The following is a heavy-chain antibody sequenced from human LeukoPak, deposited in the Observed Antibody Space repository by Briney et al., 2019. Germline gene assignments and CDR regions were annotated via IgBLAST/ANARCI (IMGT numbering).Heavy chain of an antibody. J-gene: IGHJ6*02. Sequence: GGSLRLSCAASGFTLSSYSMNWVRQAPGKGLEWVSSISSSSSYIYYADSVKGRFTISRDNAKNSLYLQMNSLRAEDTAVYYCARLGYSSSWYFPDVWGQGTTVTVSS. CDR2: ISSSSSYI. CDR1: GFTLSSYS. CDR3: ARLGYSSSWYFPDV. D-gene: IGHD6-13*01. V-gene: IGHV3-21*01.